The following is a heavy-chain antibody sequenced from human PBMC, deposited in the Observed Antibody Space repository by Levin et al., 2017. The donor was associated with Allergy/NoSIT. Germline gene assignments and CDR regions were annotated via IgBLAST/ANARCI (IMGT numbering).Heavy chain of an antibody. CDR2: IKTDGTII. D-gene: IGHD3-16*01. CDR3: ARGGEGNTGLDY. Sequence: ETLSLTCAASGFTFSDYWMYWVRQAPGEGLVWVSRIKTDGTIIAYADSVKGRFTISRDNAKNTLYLQMNSLRVEDMAVYFCARGGEGNTGLDYWGQGALVTVSS. J-gene: IGHJ4*02. V-gene: IGHV3-74*01. CDR1: GFTFSDYW.